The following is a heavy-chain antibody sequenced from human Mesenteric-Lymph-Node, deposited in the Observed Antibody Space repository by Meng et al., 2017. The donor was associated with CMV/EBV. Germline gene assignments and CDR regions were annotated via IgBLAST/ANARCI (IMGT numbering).Heavy chain of an antibody. CDR3: THRSGPGSYYDY. D-gene: IGHD3-10*01. V-gene: IGHV2-5*01. J-gene: IGHJ4*02. CDR1: GFSLSTRELG. Sequence: TFYGFSLSTRELGVGWSRQPAGKALEWLSLIYWNDNKHYNPSLNNRLTITKDTSKNQVVLTLTNVDPVDTATYYCTHRSGPGSYYDYWGQGTLVTVSS. CDR2: IYWNDNK.